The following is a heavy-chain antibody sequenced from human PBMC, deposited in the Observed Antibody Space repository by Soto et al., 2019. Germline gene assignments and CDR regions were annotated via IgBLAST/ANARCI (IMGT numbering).Heavy chain of an antibody. CDR3: AIAVYEHSWGLDY. J-gene: IGHJ4*02. CDR2: IIPIFGTA. CDR1: GGTFTTNG. V-gene: IGHV1-69*01. Sequence: QVQLVQSGAEVKKPGSSVKVSCKASGGTFTTNGISWVRQAPGQGLEWMGGIIPIFGTAQYAQEYKGRLTITADESTSTAYMELSSLRSEDTALYYCAIAVYEHSWGLDYWGRGTLLIVSS. D-gene: IGHD2-8*01.